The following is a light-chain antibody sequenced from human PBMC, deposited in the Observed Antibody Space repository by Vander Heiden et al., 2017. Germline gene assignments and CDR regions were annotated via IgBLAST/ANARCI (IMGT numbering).Light chain of an antibody. CDR1: QSINTY. Sequence: QMPPSPSTLSASVGDRVTITCRASQSINTYLAWYQQKPGKAPNLLIYNASSLESGVPSRFSGSGSGTEFTLTISSLQPDDFATYYCQQYNSFTWTFGQGTKVEIK. V-gene: IGKV1-5*01. J-gene: IGKJ1*01. CDR2: NAS. CDR3: QQYNSFTWT.